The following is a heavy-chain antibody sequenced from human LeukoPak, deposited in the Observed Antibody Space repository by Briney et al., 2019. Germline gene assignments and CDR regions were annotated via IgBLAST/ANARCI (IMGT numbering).Heavy chain of an antibody. V-gene: IGHV3-30*14. J-gene: IGHJ5*02. Sequence: GRSLRLPCAASGFTFSSYAMHWVRQAPGKGLEWVAVISYDGSNKYYADSVKGRFTISRDNSKNTLYLQMNSLRAEDTAVYYCARGSKYTSSWSRNKWFDPWGQGTLVTVSS. CDR2: ISYDGSNK. CDR1: GFTFSSYA. D-gene: IGHD6-13*01. CDR3: ARGSKYTSSWSRNKWFDP.